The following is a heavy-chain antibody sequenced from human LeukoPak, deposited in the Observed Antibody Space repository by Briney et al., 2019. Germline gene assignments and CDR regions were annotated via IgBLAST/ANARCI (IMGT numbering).Heavy chain of an antibody. D-gene: IGHD2-21*01. CDR2: IYYSGSI. CDR3: ARVPLWFGTGYMDV. V-gene: IGHV4-38-2*02. Sequence: SETLSLTCTVSGYSISSTYYWGWIRQPAGKGLEWIGHIYYSGSIFLNPSLKSRVTISVDTSKNQFSLKLSSVTAADAAFYYCARVPLWFGTGYMDVWGKGTTVIVSS. CDR1: GYSISSTYY. J-gene: IGHJ6*03.